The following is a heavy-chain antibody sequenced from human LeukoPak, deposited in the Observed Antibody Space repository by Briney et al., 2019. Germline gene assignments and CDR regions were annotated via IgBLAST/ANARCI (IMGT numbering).Heavy chain of an antibody. D-gene: IGHD2-21*02. CDR3: ARARVVTKWIDY. CDR1: GFTFSDYW. Sequence: GGSLRLSCAASGFTFSDYWMSWVRQAPGKGLEWVANIKQDGSEKNYVDSVKGRFTISRDNAKNSLYLQLNSLRADDTAVYYCARARVVTKWIDYWGQGTLVTVSS. CDR2: IKQDGSEK. V-gene: IGHV3-7*03. J-gene: IGHJ4*02.